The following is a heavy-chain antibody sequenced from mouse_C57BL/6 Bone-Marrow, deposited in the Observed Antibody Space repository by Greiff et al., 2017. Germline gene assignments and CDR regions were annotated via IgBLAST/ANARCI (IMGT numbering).Heavy chain of an antibody. Sequence: QVQLQQPGAELVKPGASVKLSCKASGYTFTSYWMHWVKQRPGQGLEWIGMIHPNSGSTNYNEKFKSKATLTVDKSSSSAYMHLSSLTSEDSAVYYCAREGGYDYAWFAYWGQGTLVTVAA. V-gene: IGHV1-64*01. D-gene: IGHD2-4*01. CDR3: AREGGYDYAWFAY. CDR2: IHPNSGST. CDR1: GYTFTSYW. J-gene: IGHJ3*01.